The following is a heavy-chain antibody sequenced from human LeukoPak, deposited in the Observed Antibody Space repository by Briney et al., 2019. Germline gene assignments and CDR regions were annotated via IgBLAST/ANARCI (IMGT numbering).Heavy chain of an antibody. Sequence: SETLSLTCAVSGGSISSSNWWSWVRQPPGKGLEWIGEIYRSGSTNYNPSLKSRVTISVDKSKNQFSLKLSSVTAADTAVYYCARVWFGELPHFDYWGQGTLVTVSS. V-gene: IGHV4-4*02. D-gene: IGHD3-10*01. CDR1: GGSISSSNW. CDR3: ARVWFGELPHFDY. J-gene: IGHJ4*02. CDR2: IYRSGST.